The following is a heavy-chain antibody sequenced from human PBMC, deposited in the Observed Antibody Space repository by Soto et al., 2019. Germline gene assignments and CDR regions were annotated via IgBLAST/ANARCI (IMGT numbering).Heavy chain of an antibody. CDR2: VSHRGST. CDR3: ARILVGAFDF. D-gene: IGHD1-26*01. CDR1: GGCCSDHF. J-gene: IGHJ4*02. V-gene: IGHV4-34*01. Sequence: SETLSLTCAVYGGCCSDHFWTWIRQSPGKGLEWIGDVSHRGSTSHNPSLKSRVTISLDSSKNQFSLSLSSVTAADTAVYYCARILVGAFDFWGQGVLVTVSS.